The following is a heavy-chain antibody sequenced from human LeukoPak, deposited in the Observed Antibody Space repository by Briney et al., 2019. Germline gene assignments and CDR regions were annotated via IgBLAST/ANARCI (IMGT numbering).Heavy chain of an antibody. CDR3: ARPLWPEDD. D-gene: IGHD2-15*01. Sequence: GGSLRLSCEPSVYAFSSYWARGARDSPEGGVECVANIYQDGNREHYMDSVRGGYTLSKDNAKNSVYLQKHNVRAQHTRAYHCARPLWPEDDWGQGILVTVSS. CDR2: IYQDGNRE. J-gene: IGHJ4*02. V-gene: IGHV3-7*01. CDR1: VYAFSSYW.